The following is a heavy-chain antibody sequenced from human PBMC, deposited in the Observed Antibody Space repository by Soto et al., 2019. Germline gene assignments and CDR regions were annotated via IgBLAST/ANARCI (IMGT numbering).Heavy chain of an antibody. CDR2: INSDGSTT. J-gene: IGHJ6*02. V-gene: IGHV3-74*01. CDR3: ARGNYYSMDV. Sequence: EVQLVESGGGLVQPGGSLRLSCAATGFTFSNYWIHWVRQTPGKGLVWVSRINSDGSTTNYADSVKGRFTISRDSAKNTLYLQMNSLRAEDTAVYYCARGNYYSMDVWGQGTTVTVSS. CDR1: GFTFSNYW.